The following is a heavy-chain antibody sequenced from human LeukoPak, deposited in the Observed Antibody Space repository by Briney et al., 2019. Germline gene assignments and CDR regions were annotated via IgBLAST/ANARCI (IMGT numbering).Heavy chain of an antibody. CDR3: ARARYFDWLLDYYGMDV. D-gene: IGHD3-9*01. V-gene: IGHV1-8*01. CDR1: GYTFTSYD. Sequence: ASVKVSCKASGYTFTSYDINWVRQATGQGLEWMGWMNPNSGNTGYAQKFQGRVTMTRNTFISTAYMELSSLRSEDTAVYYCARARYFDWLLDYYGMDVWGQGTTVTVSS. CDR2: MNPNSGNT. J-gene: IGHJ6*02.